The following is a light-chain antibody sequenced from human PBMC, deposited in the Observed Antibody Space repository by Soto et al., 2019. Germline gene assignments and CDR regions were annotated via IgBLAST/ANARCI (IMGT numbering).Light chain of an antibody. CDR3: GTWDSGLSAVV. Sequence: QSVLTQPPSVSAAPGQKVTISCSGSSSNIGNNYVSWYQQLPGTAPKLLICDNNNRPSGIPDRFSGSKSGTSATLGITGLQTGDEADYYCGTWDSGLSAVVFGGGTKLTVL. CDR1: SSNIGNNY. CDR2: DNN. J-gene: IGLJ2*01. V-gene: IGLV1-51*01.